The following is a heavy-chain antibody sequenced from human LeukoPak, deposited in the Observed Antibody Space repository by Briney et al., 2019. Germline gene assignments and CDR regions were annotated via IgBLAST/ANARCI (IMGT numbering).Heavy chain of an antibody. D-gene: IGHD2-15*01. V-gene: IGHV4-4*02. CDR2: IYHSGST. J-gene: IGHJ5*02. CDR1: GGSISSSNW. Sequence: SETLSLTCAVSGGSISSSNWWSWVRQPPGKGLEWIGEIYHSGSTNYNPSLKSRVTISVDTSKNQFSLNLSSVTAADTAVYFCARGSTRDKFDPWGQGTLVTVSS. CDR3: ARGSTRDKFDP.